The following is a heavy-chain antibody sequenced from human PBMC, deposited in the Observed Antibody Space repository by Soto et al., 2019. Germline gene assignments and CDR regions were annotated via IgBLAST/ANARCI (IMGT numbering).Heavy chain of an antibody. CDR3: ARDDRTMVRGVIIAAFDY. V-gene: IGHV1-69*01. CDR2: IIPIFGTA. J-gene: IGHJ4*02. Sequence: QVQLVQSGAEVKKPGSSVKVSCKASGGTFSSYAISRVRQAPGQGLEWMGGIIPIFGTANYAQKFQGRVTITADESTSTAYMELSSLRSEDTAVYYCARDDRTMVRGVIIAAFDYWGQGTLVTVSS. D-gene: IGHD3-10*01. CDR1: GGTFSSYA.